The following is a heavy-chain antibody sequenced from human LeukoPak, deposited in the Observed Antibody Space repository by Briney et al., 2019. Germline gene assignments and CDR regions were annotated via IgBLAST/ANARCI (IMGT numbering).Heavy chain of an antibody. V-gene: IGHV4-34*01. J-gene: IGHJ4*02. CDR2: INHSGTT. CDR1: SGSFSGYY. D-gene: IGHD3-10*01. CDR3: ARASRGLTDY. Sequence: SETLSLTCAVYSGSFSGYYWSWIRQPPGKGLEWIGEINHSGTTNYNPSLESRVTISVDTSKNQLSLNLSSVTAADTAVYYCARASRGLTDYWGQGTLVTVSS.